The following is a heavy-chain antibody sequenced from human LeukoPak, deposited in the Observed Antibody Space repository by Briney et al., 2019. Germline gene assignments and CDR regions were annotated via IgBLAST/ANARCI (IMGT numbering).Heavy chain of an antibody. Sequence: PSETLSLTCTVSGGSISSSSYYWGWIRQPPGKGLEWIGSIYYSGSTYYNPSLKSRVTISVDTSKNQFSLKLSSVTAADTAVYYCARALWFGGGFAFDIWGQGTMVTVSS. CDR2: IYYSGST. D-gene: IGHD3-10*01. CDR3: ARALWFGGGFAFDI. CDR1: GGSISSSSYY. J-gene: IGHJ3*02. V-gene: IGHV4-39*01.